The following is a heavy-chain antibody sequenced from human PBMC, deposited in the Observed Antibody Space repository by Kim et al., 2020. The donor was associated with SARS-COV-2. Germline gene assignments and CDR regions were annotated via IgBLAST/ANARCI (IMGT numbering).Heavy chain of an antibody. Sequence: AQKCQDRVTITADKSASTAYMEVSSLRSEDTAVYYCAKDGVEMATILDYWGQGTLVTVSS. CDR3: AKDGVEMATILDY. V-gene: IGHV1-69*04. D-gene: IGHD5-12*01. J-gene: IGHJ4*02.